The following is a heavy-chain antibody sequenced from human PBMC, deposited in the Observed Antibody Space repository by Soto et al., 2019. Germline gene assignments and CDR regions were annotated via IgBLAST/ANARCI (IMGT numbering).Heavy chain of an antibody. CDR1: GFTFTNYA. J-gene: IGHJ2*01. CDR2: ISYDGRDK. D-gene: IGHD3-3*01. CDR3: AKALGGADYDFWSGYYTNWSFDL. Sequence: QVQLVESGGGVVQPGRSLRLSCAASGFTFTNYAMHCVRQAPGKGLEWVALISYDGRDKYYADSVKGRFTISRDNSKNTLYLPMNSLRAEDTAVYYCAKALGGADYDFWSGYYTNWSFDLWGRGTLVTVSS. V-gene: IGHV3-30*04.